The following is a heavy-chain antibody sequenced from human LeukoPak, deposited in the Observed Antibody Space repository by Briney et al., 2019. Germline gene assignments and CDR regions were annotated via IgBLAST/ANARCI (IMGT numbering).Heavy chain of an antibody. J-gene: IGHJ4*02. D-gene: IGHD3-22*01. CDR1: GFTFSSYS. Sequence: PGGSLRLSCAASGFTFSSYSMNGVGQAPGKGLEWVSYISSSSSTIYYADSVKGRFTISRDNAKNSLYLQMNSLRAEDTAVYYCARDLGYYYYDSSGYFDYWGQGTLVTVSS. CDR3: ARDLGYYYYDSSGYFDY. CDR2: ISSSSSTI. V-gene: IGHV3-48*01.